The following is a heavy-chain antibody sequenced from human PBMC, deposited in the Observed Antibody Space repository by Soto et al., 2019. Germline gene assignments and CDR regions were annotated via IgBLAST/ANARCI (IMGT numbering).Heavy chain of an antibody. D-gene: IGHD3-16*01. V-gene: IGHV3-7*03. CDR1: ALTFNRRW. J-gene: IGHJ4*02. Sequence: PEGSLRLSCVASALTFNRRWMSWVCQAPGKGLEWVANIKEDGSRQHYVDSVEGRFTISRDNAKNSLFLQMNSLRAEDTAVYDCARDDYGWGSHDNWGQGTLVTVSS. CDR2: IKEDGSRQ. CDR3: ARDDYGWGSHDN.